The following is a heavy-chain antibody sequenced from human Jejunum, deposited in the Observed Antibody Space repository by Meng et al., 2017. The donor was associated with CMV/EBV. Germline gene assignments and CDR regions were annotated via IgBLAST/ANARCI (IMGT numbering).Heavy chain of an antibody. D-gene: IGHD5-24*01. Sequence: FAAAGFIFTSAWMSWVRQAPGKGLEWVGRIKSKTDDGTTDYAAPVKGRFTISRDDSKNTLYLQMNSLKTEDTAVYYCTTDLHNWVYWGQGRLVTVSS. CDR2: IKSKTDDGTT. CDR3: TTDLHNWVY. CDR1: GFIFTSAW. V-gene: IGHV3-15*01. J-gene: IGHJ4*02.